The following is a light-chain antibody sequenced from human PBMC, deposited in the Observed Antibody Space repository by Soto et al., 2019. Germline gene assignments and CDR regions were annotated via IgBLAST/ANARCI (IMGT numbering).Light chain of an antibody. J-gene: IGKJ5*01. V-gene: IGKV1-12*01. Sequence: DIQMTQSPSSVSASVGDRFTITCRASQDISSWLAWYQQKPGKAPKHLIYATSSLQSGVPSRFSGSGSGTDLTLTISSLQPEDFATYYCQQANSFPITFGQGTRLEIK. CDR3: QQANSFPIT. CDR2: ATS. CDR1: QDISSW.